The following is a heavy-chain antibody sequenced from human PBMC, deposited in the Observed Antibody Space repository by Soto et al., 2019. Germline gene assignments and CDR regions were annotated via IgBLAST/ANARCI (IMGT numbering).Heavy chain of an antibody. Sequence: NPSDTLSITFNVSCGSISSYYWTWILQPPGKGLEWIGYISYSRSTNYNPSLKSRVTMSIDTSKNQFSLKLNSVTAADTAVYFCARRREYDNSGSLDYWGQGTLVTVSS. D-gene: IGHD3-22*01. V-gene: IGHV4-59*08. CDR2: ISYSRST. CDR1: CGSISSYY. J-gene: IGHJ4*02. CDR3: ARRREYDNSGSLDY.